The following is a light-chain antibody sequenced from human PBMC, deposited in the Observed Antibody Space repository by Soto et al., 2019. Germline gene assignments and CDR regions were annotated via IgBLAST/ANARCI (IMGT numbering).Light chain of an antibody. Sequence: EIVLLQSPDTLPLSPGERVTLSCRASQSVRSNHLAWYQQKPGQAPRPLMFGASIRATGIPDRFSGSGSGTDFTLTISRLEPEDFGVYYCQQYGTSPTTFGQGTLLDIK. J-gene: IGKJ5*01. CDR3: QQYGTSPTT. V-gene: IGKV3-20*01. CDR2: GAS. CDR1: QSVRSNH.